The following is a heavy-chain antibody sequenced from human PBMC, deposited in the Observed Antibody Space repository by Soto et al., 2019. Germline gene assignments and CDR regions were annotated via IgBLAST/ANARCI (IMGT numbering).Heavy chain of an antibody. CDR1: GDTISTGGYS. Sequence: TLSLTCGVSGDTISTGGYSWAWIRQPPGKVLEWLALIYWDDDRRYIPSLKNRLTITKDTSGGQVVLTMTNMDPVDTATYYCARIPNGRDGYNYLDYWGQGTLVTVSS. V-gene: IGHV2-5*02. D-gene: IGHD5-12*01. CDR3: ARIPNGRDGYNYLDY. J-gene: IGHJ4*02. CDR2: IYWDDDR.